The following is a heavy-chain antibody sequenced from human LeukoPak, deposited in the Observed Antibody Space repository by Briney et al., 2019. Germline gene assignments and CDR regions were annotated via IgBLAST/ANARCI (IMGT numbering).Heavy chain of an antibody. Sequence: PGGSLRLSCAASGFTFSTYRMNWVRQAPGKGLEWVSYISSSSNTTYYADSVRGRFTISRDNAKNSLYLQMNSLRAEDTAVYYCARESTSSWYWFDPWGQGTLVTVSS. V-gene: IGHV3-48*01. J-gene: IGHJ5*02. CDR2: ISSSSNTT. CDR3: ARESTSSWYWFDP. D-gene: IGHD6-13*01. CDR1: GFTFSTYR.